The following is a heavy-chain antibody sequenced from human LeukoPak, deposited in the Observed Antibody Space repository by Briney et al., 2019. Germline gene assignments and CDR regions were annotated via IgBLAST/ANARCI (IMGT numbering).Heavy chain of an antibody. CDR1: GFNFNDYF. Sequence: GGSLRLSCAASGFNFNDYFITWIRQAPGKGLEWISYITTSEDYTNYADSVRGRFTVSRDNTKNSLYLQMNSLRDEDTAVYYCARRAGAAAAALRHFDLWGRGTLVSVSS. CDR3: ARRAGAAAAALRHFDL. V-gene: IGHV3-11*06. J-gene: IGHJ2*01. D-gene: IGHD6-13*01. CDR2: ITTSEDYT.